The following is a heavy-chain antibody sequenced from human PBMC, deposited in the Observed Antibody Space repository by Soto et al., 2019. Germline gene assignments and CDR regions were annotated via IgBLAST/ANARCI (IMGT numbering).Heavy chain of an antibody. D-gene: IGHD2-2*01. CDR1: GESISSFY. V-gene: IGHV4-59*01. CDR2: IFSSGST. CDR3: ARVGYCSSTPCWPIGYFEY. Sequence: SETLSLTCTVSGESISSFYWTWIRQPPGKGLEWVGYIFSSGSTNYNPSLKSRVTISVDTSENQFSLKLTSVTAADTAVYYCARVGYCSSTPCWPIGYFEYWGQGTLVTVSS. J-gene: IGHJ4*02.